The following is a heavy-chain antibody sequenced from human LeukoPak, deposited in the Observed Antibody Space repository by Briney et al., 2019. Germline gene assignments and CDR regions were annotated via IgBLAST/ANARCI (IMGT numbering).Heavy chain of an antibody. Sequence: ASVKVSCKASGGTFSSYAISWVRQAPGQGLEWMGGIIPIFGTANYAQKFQGRVTITADESTSTAYMELSSLRSEDTAVYYCARKVPNDSSGYYYRGQFDPWGQGTLVTVSS. J-gene: IGHJ5*02. CDR3: ARKVPNDSSGYYYRGQFDP. CDR1: GGTFSSYA. V-gene: IGHV1-69*13. CDR2: IIPIFGTA. D-gene: IGHD3-22*01.